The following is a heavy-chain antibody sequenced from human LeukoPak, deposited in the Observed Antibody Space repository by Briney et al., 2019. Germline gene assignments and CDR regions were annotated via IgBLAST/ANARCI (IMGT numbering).Heavy chain of an antibody. CDR1: GYTFTSYG. CDR2: ISAYNGNT. D-gene: IGHD4-23*01. J-gene: IGHJ4*02. CDR3: ARGWLAETTVVTPYNY. V-gene: IGHV1-18*01. Sequence: ASVKVSCKASGYTFTSYGISWVRQAPGQGLEWMGWISAYNGNTNYAQKFQGGVTITAVESMSTAYMELSSLRSEDTAVYYCARGWLAETTVVTPYNYWGQGTLVTVSS.